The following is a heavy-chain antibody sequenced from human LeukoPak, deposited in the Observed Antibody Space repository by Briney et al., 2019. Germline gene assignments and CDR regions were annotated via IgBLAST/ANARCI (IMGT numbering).Heavy chain of an antibody. CDR2: ISGSGGST. J-gene: IGHJ4*02. D-gene: IGHD3-16*01. CDR3: VKGRLGTLYYFDY. CDR1: GFTFSSYA. Sequence: GGSLRLSCAASGFTFSSYAMSWVRQAPGKGLEWVSAISGSGGSTYYADSVKGRFTISRDNSKNTLYLQMNSLRAEDTAVYYCVKGRLGTLYYFDYWGQGTLVTVSS. V-gene: IGHV3-23*01.